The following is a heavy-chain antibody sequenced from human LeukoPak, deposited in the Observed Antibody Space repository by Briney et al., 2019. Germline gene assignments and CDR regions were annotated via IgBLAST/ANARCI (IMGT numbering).Heavy chain of an antibody. J-gene: IGHJ4*02. Sequence: ASVKVSCKASGYTFTSYYMHWVRQAPGQGLEWMGIINPSGGSTSYAQKFQGRVTMTRDMSTSTVYMELSSLRSEDTAVYYCARVDPGYYYDSSGSYYFDYWGQGTLVTVSS. CDR1: GYTFTSYY. CDR3: ARVDPGYYYDSSGSYYFDY. V-gene: IGHV1-46*01. CDR2: INPSGGST. D-gene: IGHD3-22*01.